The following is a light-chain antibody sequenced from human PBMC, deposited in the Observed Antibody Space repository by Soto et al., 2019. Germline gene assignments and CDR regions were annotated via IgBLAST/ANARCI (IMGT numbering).Light chain of an antibody. CDR2: GAS. Sequence: EIVMTQSPATLSVSPGERATLSCRASQSVGSNLAWYQQKPGQAPRLLIYGASTRATDISARFSGSGSGTEFTLTISSLQSEDFAVYYCQQYNEWPPWTFGQGTQVEIK. J-gene: IGKJ1*01. V-gene: IGKV3-15*01. CDR3: QQYNEWPPWT. CDR1: QSVGSN.